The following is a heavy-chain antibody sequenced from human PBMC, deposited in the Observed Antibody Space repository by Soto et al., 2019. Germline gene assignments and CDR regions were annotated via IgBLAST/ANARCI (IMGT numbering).Heavy chain of an antibody. Sequence: PSETLSLTCTVSGDSISTYYWSWIRQPPGKGLEWIGYIYYSGTTNYNPSLENRVTISVDTSKNQFSLKLSSLTAADTAVYYCARHRRSYYGSGSLYYYAMDVWGQGTTVTVSS. D-gene: IGHD3-10*01. V-gene: IGHV4-59*08. J-gene: IGHJ6*02. CDR1: GDSISTYY. CDR2: IYYSGTT. CDR3: ARHRRSYYGSGSLYYYAMDV.